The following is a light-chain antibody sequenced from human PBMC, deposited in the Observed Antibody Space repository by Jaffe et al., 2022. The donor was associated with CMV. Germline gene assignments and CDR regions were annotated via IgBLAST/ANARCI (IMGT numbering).Light chain of an antibody. V-gene: IGKV3-15*01. CDR3: QQYDKWPLT. CDR1: QSVNRT. CDR2: GAS. J-gene: IGKJ5*01. Sequence: EIVMTQSPATLSVSPGGRVTVSCRASQSVNRTLAWYQQKPGQAPRLLIYGASTRATGIPARFSGSGSGTEFILTISSLQSEDFAVYYCQQYDKWPLTFGQGTRLE.